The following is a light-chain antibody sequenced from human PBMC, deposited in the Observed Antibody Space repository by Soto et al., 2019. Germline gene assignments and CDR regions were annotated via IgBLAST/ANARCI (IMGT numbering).Light chain of an antibody. Sequence: DIQMTQSPSSLSASVGDRVTITCQASQDIANYLNWYQQKAGRAPKFLIYDASTLETGVPSRFSGSGSGTDFTLTISSLLPEDIATYYCQQYDNLPLTVGGGTKVEIK. V-gene: IGKV1-33*01. CDR3: QQYDNLPLT. CDR1: QDIANY. CDR2: DAS. J-gene: IGKJ4*01.